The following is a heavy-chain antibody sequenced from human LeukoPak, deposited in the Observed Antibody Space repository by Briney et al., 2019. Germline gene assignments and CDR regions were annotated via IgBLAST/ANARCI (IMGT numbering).Heavy chain of an antibody. V-gene: IGHV1-2*02. Sequence: PWGSLKVSCKASGYTFTGYYMHWVRQAPGQGLEWMGWIRANSGGTNYAQKFQGRVTMTRDTSISTAYMELSRLRSDDTAVYYCARDRVPAAIGGDYWGQGTLVTVSS. CDR1: GYTFTGYY. CDR2: IRANSGGT. J-gene: IGHJ4*02. CDR3: ARDRVPAAIGGDY. D-gene: IGHD2-2*01.